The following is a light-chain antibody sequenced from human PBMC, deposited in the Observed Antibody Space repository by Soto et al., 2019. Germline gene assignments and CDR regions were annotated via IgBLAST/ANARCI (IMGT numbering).Light chain of an antibody. CDR3: QQVSSYPCT. CDR1: QTVSSS. Sequence: FELVQTLGTQTFPHGEGTPLSWRASQTVSSSLAWYQQKLGQAPKLLIYEASDWATGIPSRFSGSGSGTDFTLSISSLEPEDFAIYYCQQVSSYPCTIGGGTKVDIK. V-gene: IGKV3-11*01. J-gene: IGKJ4*01. CDR2: EAS.